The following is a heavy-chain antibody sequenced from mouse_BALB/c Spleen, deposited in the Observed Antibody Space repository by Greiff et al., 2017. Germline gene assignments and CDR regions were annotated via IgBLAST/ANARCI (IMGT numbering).Heavy chain of an antibody. CDR2: ISNGGGST. D-gene: IGHD1-1*01. V-gene: IGHV5-12-2*01. CDR1: GFTFSSYT. CDR3: ARHIGLDYYGSSYFDY. Sequence: DVKLVESGGGLVQPGGSLKLSCAASGFTFSSYTMSWVRQTPEKRLEWVAYISNGGGSTYYPDTVKGRFTISRDNAKNTLYLQMSSLKSEDTAMYYCARHIGLDYYGSSYFDYWGQGTTLTVSS. J-gene: IGHJ2*01.